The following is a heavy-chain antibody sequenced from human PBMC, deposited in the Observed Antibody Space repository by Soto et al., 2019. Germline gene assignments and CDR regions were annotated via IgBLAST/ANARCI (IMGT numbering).Heavy chain of an antibody. CDR3: ARHVSGYYPSYYFDY. CDR1: GGSISSSSYY. CDR2: IYYSGST. D-gene: IGHD3-3*01. J-gene: IGHJ4*02. Sequence: QLQLQESGPGLVKPSETLSLTCTVSGGSISSSSYYWGWIRQPPGKGLEWIGSIYYSGSTYYNPSLKSRVTISVDTSKNQFSLKLSSVTAADTAVYYCARHVSGYYPSYYFDYWGQGTLVTVSS. V-gene: IGHV4-39*01.